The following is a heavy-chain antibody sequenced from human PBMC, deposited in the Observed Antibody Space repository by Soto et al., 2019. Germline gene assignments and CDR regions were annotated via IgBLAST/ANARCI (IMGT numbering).Heavy chain of an antibody. CDR3: ARPRTMVTGYYGMDV. V-gene: IGHV1-69*13. J-gene: IGHJ6*02. D-gene: IGHD3-10*01. Sequence: ASVKVSCKASGGTFSSYAISWVRQAPGQGLEWMGGIIPIFGTANYAQKFQGRVTITADESTSTAYMELSSLRSEDTAVYYCARPRTMVTGYYGMDVWGQGTTVTVSS. CDR1: GGTFSSYA. CDR2: IIPIFGTA.